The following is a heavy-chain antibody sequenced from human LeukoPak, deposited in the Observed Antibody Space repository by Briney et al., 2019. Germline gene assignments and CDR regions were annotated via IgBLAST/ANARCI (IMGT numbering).Heavy chain of an antibody. D-gene: IGHD3-3*01. J-gene: IGHJ3*02. CDR3: ARDHTPGIFGVVITYAFDI. Sequence: PSETLSLTCTVSGGSISSYYWSWIRQPAGKGLEWIGRIYTSGSTNYNPSLKSRVTMSVDTSKNQFSLKLSSVTATDTAVYYCARDHTPGIFGVVITYAFDIWGQGTMVTVSS. CDR1: GGSISSYY. V-gene: IGHV4-4*07. CDR2: IYTSGST.